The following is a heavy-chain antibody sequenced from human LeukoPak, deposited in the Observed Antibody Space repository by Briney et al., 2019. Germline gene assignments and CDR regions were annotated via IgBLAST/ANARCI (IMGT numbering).Heavy chain of an antibody. CDR2: ISSSGSTI. CDR3: ARDRPDVPVGDY. J-gene: IGHJ4*02. CDR1: GFTFSSYS. D-gene: IGHD1-26*01. V-gene: IGHV3-48*04. Sequence: GGSLRLSCVASGFTFSSYSMNWVRQAPGKGLEWVSYISSSGSTIYYADSVKGRFTISRDNAKNSLYLQMNSLRAEDTAVYYCARDRPDVPVGDYWGQGTLVTVSS.